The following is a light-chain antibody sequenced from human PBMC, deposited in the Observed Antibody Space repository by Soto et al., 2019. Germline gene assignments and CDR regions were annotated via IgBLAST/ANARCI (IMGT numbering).Light chain of an antibody. Sequence: EIVLTQSPGTLSLSPGERATLSCRASQSVSSSYLAWYQQKPGQAPRLLIYGASSRATGIPDRFSASGSGTVFTLTISRLEPEDFAVYYCQQYGSSPWTFGRGTKVEIK. CDR1: QSVSSSY. V-gene: IGKV3-20*01. CDR3: QQYGSSPWT. CDR2: GAS. J-gene: IGKJ1*01.